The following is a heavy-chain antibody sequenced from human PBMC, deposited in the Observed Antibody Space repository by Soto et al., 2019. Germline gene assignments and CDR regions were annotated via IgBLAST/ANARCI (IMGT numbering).Heavy chain of an antibody. CDR3: ARRRSSSWQRVFDY. D-gene: IGHD6-13*01. V-gene: IGHV5-51*01. CDR1: GYSFTSYW. Sequence: PGASLKISCKGSGYSFTSYWIGWVRQMPGKGLEWMGIIYPGDSDTRYSPPFQGQVTISADKSISTAYLQWSSLKASDTAMYYCARRRSSSWQRVFDYWGQGTLVTVSS. J-gene: IGHJ4*02. CDR2: IYPGDSDT.